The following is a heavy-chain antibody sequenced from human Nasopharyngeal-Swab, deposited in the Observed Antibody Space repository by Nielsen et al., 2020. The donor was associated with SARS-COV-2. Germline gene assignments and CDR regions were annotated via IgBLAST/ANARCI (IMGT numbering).Heavy chain of an antibody. CDR3: ARRSGEGGFDY. CDR2: IYPGDSDS. CDR1: GYTFTRYW. D-gene: IGHD1-26*01. V-gene: IGHV5-51*01. Sequence: GGSLRLSCKGFGYTFTRYWIGWVRQMPGKGLEWMGIIYPGDSDSRYSPSFKGQVTISVDKSISTAYLQWSSLKASDTAMYYCARRSGEGGFDYWGQGTLVTVSS. J-gene: IGHJ4*02.